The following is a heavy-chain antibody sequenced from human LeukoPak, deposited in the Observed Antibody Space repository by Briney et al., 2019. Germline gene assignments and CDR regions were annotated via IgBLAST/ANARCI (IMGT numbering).Heavy chain of an antibody. D-gene: IGHD6-19*01. CDR2: IYYSGST. CDR3: ARVGIAVAGGLSFYYYYYMDV. V-gene: IGHV4-39*07. CDR1: GGSISSNSYY. J-gene: IGHJ6*03. Sequence: SETLSLTCTVSGGSISSNSYYWGWIRQPPGKGLKWIGSIYYSGSTNYNPSLKSRVTISVDTSKNQFSLKLSSVTAADTAVYYCARVGIAVAGGLSFYYYYYMDVWGKGTTVTISS.